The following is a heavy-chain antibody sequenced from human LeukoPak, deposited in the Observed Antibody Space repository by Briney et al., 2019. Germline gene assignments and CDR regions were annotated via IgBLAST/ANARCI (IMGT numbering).Heavy chain of an antibody. D-gene: IGHD6-13*01. Sequence: SETLSLTCTVSGGSVSSYWWSWIRQPAGKGLEWIGYIYYSGSTKYNPSLKSRVTISADTSKNQFSLRLSSVTAADTAVYYCAADRQQLQKGRRDFDYWGQGTLVTVSS. V-gene: IGHV4-59*08. CDR1: GGSVSSYW. CDR3: AADRQQLQKGRRDFDY. CDR2: IYYSGST. J-gene: IGHJ4*02.